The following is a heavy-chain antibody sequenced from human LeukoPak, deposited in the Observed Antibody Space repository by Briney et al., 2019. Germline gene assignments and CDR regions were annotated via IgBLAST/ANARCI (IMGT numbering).Heavy chain of an antibody. V-gene: IGHV4-34*01. CDR1: GGSFSGYY. J-gene: IGHJ4*02. Sequence: SETLSLTCAVYGGSFSGYYWSWIRQPPGKGLEWIGEINHSGSTNYNPSLKSRVTISVDTSKNQFSLKLSSVTAADTAVYYCARTALGSNYFDYWGQGTLVTVSS. CDR2: INHSGST. D-gene: IGHD7-27*01. CDR3: ARTALGSNYFDY.